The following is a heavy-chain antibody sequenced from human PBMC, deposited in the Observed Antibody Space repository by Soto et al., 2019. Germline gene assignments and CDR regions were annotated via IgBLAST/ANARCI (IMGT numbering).Heavy chain of an antibody. CDR3: AKDYLYYYDSSGLFDY. J-gene: IGHJ4*02. D-gene: IGHD3-22*01. V-gene: IGHV3-23*01. CDR2: ISGSGGST. Sequence: GGSLRLSCAASGFTFSSYAMSWVRQAPGKGLEWVSAISGSGGSTYYADSVKGRFTISRDNSKNTLYLQMNSLRAEDTAVYYCAKDYLYYYDSSGLFDYWGQGTLVTVSS. CDR1: GFTFSSYA.